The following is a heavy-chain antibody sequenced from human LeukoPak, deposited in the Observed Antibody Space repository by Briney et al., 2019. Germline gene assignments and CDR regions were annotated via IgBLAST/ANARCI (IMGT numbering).Heavy chain of an antibody. Sequence: GGSLRLSCAASGFTFSSYGMHWVRQAPGKGLEWVAFIRYDGSNKYYADSVKGRFTISRDNSKNTLYLQMNSLGAEDTAVYYCANSNYDFWSGQDWFDPWGQGTLVTVSS. J-gene: IGHJ5*02. CDR3: ANSNYDFWSGQDWFDP. CDR1: GFTFSSYG. CDR2: IRYDGSNK. D-gene: IGHD3-3*01. V-gene: IGHV3-30*02.